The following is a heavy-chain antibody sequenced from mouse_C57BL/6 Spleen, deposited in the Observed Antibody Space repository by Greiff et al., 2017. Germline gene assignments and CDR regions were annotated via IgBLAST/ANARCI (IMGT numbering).Heavy chain of an antibody. D-gene: IGHD2-4*01. CDR2: IYPGDGDT. CDR3: ARGGYYDYYAMDY. Sequence: QVQLQQSGAELVKPGASVKISCKASGYAFSSYWMNWVKQRPGKGLEWIGQIYPGDGDTNYNGKFKGKATLTADKSSSTAYMQLSSLTSEDSAVYCCARGGYYDYYAMDYWGQGTSVTVSS. CDR1: GYAFSSYW. J-gene: IGHJ4*01. V-gene: IGHV1-80*01.